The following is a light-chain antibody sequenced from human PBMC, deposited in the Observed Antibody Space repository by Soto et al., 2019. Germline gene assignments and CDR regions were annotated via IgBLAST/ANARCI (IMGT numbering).Light chain of an antibody. CDR3: QKYHNWPPIS. J-gene: IGKJ5*01. CDR2: GAS. V-gene: IGKV3D-15*01. Sequence: EIVMTQSPAPLFVSLGKKATLSCRASQSVSSNFAWYQQKHGQAPRHLIYGASPSATGIPARFSGSGSGTAITLAMSRLQSEDFSVYYCQKYHNWPPISFGKETRQAIK. CDR1: QSVSSN.